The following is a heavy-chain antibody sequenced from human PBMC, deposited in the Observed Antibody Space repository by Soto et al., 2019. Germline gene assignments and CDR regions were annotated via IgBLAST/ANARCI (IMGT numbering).Heavy chain of an antibody. D-gene: IGHD3-22*01. J-gene: IGHJ6*02. Sequence: SETLSLTCAVYGGSFSGYYWGWIRQPPGKGLEWIGEINHSGSTNYNPSLKSRVTISVDTSKNQFSLKLSSVTAADTAVYYCARGHDSSGYYYGMDVWGQGTTVTVSS. V-gene: IGHV4-34*01. CDR1: GGSFSGYY. CDR3: ARGHDSSGYYYGMDV. CDR2: INHSGST.